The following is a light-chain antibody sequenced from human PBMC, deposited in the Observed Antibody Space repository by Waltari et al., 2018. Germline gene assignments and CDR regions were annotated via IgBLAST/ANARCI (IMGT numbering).Light chain of an antibody. J-gene: IGKJ2*01. Sequence: EIVMAQSPATLSVSPGDRVTLSCRASQSVTWKVGGYQQKAGQAPRLLIYGTSTRATGIPARFSGSGSGTEFTLTISSLQSEDFAVYHCHQYNEWPYTFAEGTKLEL. CDR1: QSVTWK. CDR2: GTS. CDR3: HQYNEWPYT. V-gene: IGKV3-15*01.